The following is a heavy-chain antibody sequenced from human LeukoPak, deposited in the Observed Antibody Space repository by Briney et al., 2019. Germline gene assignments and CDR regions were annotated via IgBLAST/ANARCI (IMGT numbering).Heavy chain of an antibody. V-gene: IGHV4-59*01. CDR1: GGSISRYY. Sequence: PSETLSLTCTVSGGSISRYYWSWIRQPPGKGLEWIGYIYYSGSTNYNPSPKSRVSISVDTSKNQFSLKLSSVTAADTAVYYCARTGSTVTMLYPFDHWGQGTLVTVSS. D-gene: IGHD4-17*01. CDR3: ARTGSTVTMLYPFDH. CDR2: IYYSGST. J-gene: IGHJ4*02.